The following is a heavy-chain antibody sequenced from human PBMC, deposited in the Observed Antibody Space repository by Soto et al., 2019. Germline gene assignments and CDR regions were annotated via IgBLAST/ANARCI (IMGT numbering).Heavy chain of an antibody. CDR2: IYWDGNE. CDR3: AHGSGWLFDF. CDR1: AVSRSSSHEA. D-gene: IGHD6-19*01. Sequence: QITLEESGPTLVKPTQTLTLTCTFTAVSRSSSHEAVGWIRQPPGKAPECLAFIYWDGNEHYSPSLRSRLTLTKDTSKNQLFLTMADLDPVDTATYFCAHGSGWLFDFWGQGTPVTVSS. V-gene: IGHV2-5*02. J-gene: IGHJ4*02.